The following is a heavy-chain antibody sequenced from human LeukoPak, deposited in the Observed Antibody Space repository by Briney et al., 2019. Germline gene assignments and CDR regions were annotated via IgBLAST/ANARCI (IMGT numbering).Heavy chain of an antibody. CDR3: AKDELTRGSYYEGHFDY. V-gene: IGHV3-23*01. CDR1: GFTFSSYA. J-gene: IGHJ4*02. CDR2: ISGSGGST. D-gene: IGHD1-26*01. Sequence: GGSLRLSCAASGFTFSSYAMSWVRQAPGKGLEWVSAISGSGGSTYYADSVKGRFTISRDNSKNTLYLQMNSLRAEDTAVYYCAKDELTRGSYYEGHFDYWGQGTLVTVSS.